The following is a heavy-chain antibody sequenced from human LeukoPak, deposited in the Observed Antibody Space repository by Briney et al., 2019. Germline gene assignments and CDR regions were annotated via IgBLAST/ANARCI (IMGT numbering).Heavy chain of an antibody. J-gene: IGHJ4*02. CDR3: SRGVWPYYDGLPYYVLGD. V-gene: IGHV6-1*01. CDR1: GDSVASDSAG. D-gene: IGHD3-22*01. Sequence: SQTLSLTCAISGDSVASDSAGWNWIRQSPSRGLEWLGRTYYRSKYYFDYGTSVKGRIAINSDTSKNHFSLQLSSVTPEDTAVYFCSRGVWPYYDGLPYYVLGDWDQGILVTVSS. CDR2: TYYRSKYYF.